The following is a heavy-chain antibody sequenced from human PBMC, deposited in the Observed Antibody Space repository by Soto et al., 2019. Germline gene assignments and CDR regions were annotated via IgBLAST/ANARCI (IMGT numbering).Heavy chain of an antibody. CDR3: ARDPGGEYTYGSYYYFHHGMDV. CDR1: GDSVSSNSAA. Sequence: PSQTLSLTCAISGDSVSSNSAAWNWIRQSPSRGLEWLGRTYYRSKWYNDYPISVKGGITINPDTSKNRFSLQLNSVTPEDTALYYCARDPGGEYTYGSYYYFHHGMDVWGQGTTVTVSS. V-gene: IGHV6-1*01. J-gene: IGHJ6*02. D-gene: IGHD5-18*01. CDR2: TYYRSKWYN.